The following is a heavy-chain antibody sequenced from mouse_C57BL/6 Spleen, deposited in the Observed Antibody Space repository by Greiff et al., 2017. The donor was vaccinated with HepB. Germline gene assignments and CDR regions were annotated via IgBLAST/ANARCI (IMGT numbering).Heavy chain of an antibody. CDR2: INPYNGGT. J-gene: IGHJ2*01. D-gene: IGHD2-2*01. V-gene: IGHV1-19*01. CDR3: ARSGGYDRGFDY. CDR1: GYTFTDYY. Sequence: EVQLQQSGPVLVKPGASVKMSCKASGYTFTDYYMNWVKQSHGKSLEWIGVINPYNGGTSYNQKFKGKATLTVDKSSSTAYMELNSLTSEDSAVYYCARSGGYDRGFDYWGQGTTLTVSS.